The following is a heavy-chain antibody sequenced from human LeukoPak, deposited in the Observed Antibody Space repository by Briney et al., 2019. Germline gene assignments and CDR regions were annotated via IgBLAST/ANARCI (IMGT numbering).Heavy chain of an antibody. D-gene: IGHD6-19*01. CDR3: ANLAVAGKGY. CDR1: GFIFSNYA. CDR2: ISGSGGST. V-gene: IGHV3-23*01. J-gene: IGHJ4*02. Sequence: GGSLRLSCAVSGFIFSNYAMNWVRQAPGKGLEWVSAISGSGGSTYYADSVKGRFTISRDNSKNTLYLQMNSLRAEDTAVYYCANLAVAGKGYWGQGTLVTVSS.